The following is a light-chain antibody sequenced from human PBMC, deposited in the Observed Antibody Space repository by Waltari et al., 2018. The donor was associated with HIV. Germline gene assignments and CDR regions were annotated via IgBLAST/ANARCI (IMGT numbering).Light chain of an antibody. CDR2: GAS. CDR3: QQYGSSPWT. J-gene: IGKJ1*01. Sequence: EILLPQSPGTLSLSPGERATLSCRASQSVSTSYLAWYQQKPGQAPRLPIYGASSRATGIPDRVSGSGSGTDFTLTISRLETEDCAVYDCQQYGSSPWTFGQGTKVEIK. CDR1: QSVSTSY. V-gene: IGKV3-20*01.